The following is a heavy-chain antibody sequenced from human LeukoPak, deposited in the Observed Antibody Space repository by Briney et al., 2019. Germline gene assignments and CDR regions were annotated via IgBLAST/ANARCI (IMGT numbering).Heavy chain of an antibody. V-gene: IGHV3-74*01. D-gene: IGHD3-3*01. J-gene: IGHJ4*02. CDR2: INPDGGRI. CDR3: AKSFWSGFDY. CDR1: GFTFSNYW. Sequence: GGSLRLSCAASGFTFSNYWMHWVRQAPGKGLVWVSRINPDGGRISYADSVQGRFTISRDNSKNTLHLQMNSLRAEDTAVYYCAKSFWSGFDYWGQGSLVTVSS.